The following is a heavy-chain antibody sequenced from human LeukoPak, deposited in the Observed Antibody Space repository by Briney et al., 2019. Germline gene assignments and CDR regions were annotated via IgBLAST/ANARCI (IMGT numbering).Heavy chain of an antibody. V-gene: IGHV1-2*04. Sequence: GASVKVSCKASGYTFTGYYMHWVRQAPGQGLEWMGWINPNSGGTNYAQKFQGWVTMTRDTSISTAYMELSRLRSDDTAVYYCARGSDYYDSSGYHWFDPWGQGTLVTVSS. CDR2: INPNSGGT. CDR3: ARGSDYYDSSGYHWFDP. J-gene: IGHJ5*02. D-gene: IGHD3-22*01. CDR1: GYTFTGYY.